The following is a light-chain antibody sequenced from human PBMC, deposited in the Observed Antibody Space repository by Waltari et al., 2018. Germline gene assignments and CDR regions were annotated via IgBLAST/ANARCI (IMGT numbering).Light chain of an antibody. CDR1: QSVYSD. J-gene: IGKJ2*01. Sequence: ETVMTQSPATLSVSPGERATLSCGASQSVYSDLAWYQQKPGQAPGLLIFGASTRATGIPARFSGSGSGTEFTLTISSLQSEDSAVYYCQQYISWPRTFGQGTKLEI. CDR2: GAS. V-gene: IGKV3-15*01. CDR3: QQYISWPRT.